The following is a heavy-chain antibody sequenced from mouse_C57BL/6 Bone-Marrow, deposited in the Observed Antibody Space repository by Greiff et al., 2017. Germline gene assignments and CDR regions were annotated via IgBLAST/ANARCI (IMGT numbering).Heavy chain of an antibody. Sequence: QVQLQQPGAELVKPGASVKLSCKASGYTFTSYWMHWVKQRPGRGLEWIGRIDPNSGGTKYNEKFKSKATLTVDKPSSTAYMQLSSLTSEDSAVYYCAREGLITTVVANYYAMDYWGQGTSVTVSS. J-gene: IGHJ4*01. D-gene: IGHD1-1*01. V-gene: IGHV1-72*01. CDR3: AREGLITTVVANYYAMDY. CDR2: IDPNSGGT. CDR1: GYTFTSYW.